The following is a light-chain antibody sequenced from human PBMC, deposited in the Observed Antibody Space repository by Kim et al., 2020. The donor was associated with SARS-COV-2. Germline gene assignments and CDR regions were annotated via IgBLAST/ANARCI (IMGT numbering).Light chain of an antibody. CDR2: HDT. V-gene: IGLV3-1*01. CDR3: QAWDSNTAV. Sequence: SYELTQPPSVSVSPGQTATITCSGDKLEDRYVCWFQQKPGQSPLLVISHDTKRPSGIPERFSGSNTGNTATLTISGTQATDEADYFCQAWDSNTAVFGGGTKLTVL. J-gene: IGLJ2*01. CDR1: KLEDRY.